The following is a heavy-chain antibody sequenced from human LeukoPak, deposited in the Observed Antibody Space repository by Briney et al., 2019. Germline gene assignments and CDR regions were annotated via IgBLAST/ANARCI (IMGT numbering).Heavy chain of an antibody. CDR2: ISSSGSTI. Sequence: PGGSLRLSCAASGFTFSDYYMSWIRQAPGKGLEWVSYISSSGSTIYYADSVKGRFTISRDNAKNSLYLQMDSLRAEDTAVYYCAREVGICSGGSCYFRFDFWGQGTLVTVSS. D-gene: IGHD2-15*01. J-gene: IGHJ4*02. CDR3: AREVGICSGGSCYFRFDF. CDR1: GFTFSDYY. V-gene: IGHV3-11*04.